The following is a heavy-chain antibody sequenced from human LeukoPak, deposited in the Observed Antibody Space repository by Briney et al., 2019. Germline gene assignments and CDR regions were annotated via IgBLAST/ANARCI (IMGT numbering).Heavy chain of an antibody. Sequence: PGGSLRLSCAASGFTFSSYAMSWVRQTPGKGLEWVSAISGSGGSTYYADSVKGRFTISRDNSKNTLYLQMNSLRAEDTAVYYCAKCPVDYGTYYFDYWGQGTLVTVSS. CDR1: GFTFSSYA. CDR3: AKCPVDYGTYYFDY. D-gene: IGHD4-17*01. J-gene: IGHJ4*02. V-gene: IGHV3-23*01. CDR2: ISGSGGST.